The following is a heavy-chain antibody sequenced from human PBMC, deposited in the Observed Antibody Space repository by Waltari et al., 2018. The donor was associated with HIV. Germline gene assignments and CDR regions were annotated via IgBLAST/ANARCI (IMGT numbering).Heavy chain of an antibody. CDR3: ARVYDISGHNPLGY. D-gene: IGHD2-8*01. V-gene: IGHV1-8*01. CDR1: EYTFTSYD. J-gene: IGHJ4*02. CDR2: MNPTSGNT. Sequence: QVRLVQSGAEVKKPGASVKVSCKASEYTFTSYDINWVRQAAGQGLEWMGWMNPTSGNTGHPQKVQGRLTMTRNTSINTAYMELSSLRFDDTAVYYCARVYDISGHNPLGYWGQGTLVTVSS.